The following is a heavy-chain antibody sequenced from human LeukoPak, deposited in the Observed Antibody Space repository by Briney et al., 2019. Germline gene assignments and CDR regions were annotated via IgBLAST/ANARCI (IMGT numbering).Heavy chain of an antibody. J-gene: IGHJ3*02. V-gene: IGHV4-59*01. CDR1: GGSISSYY. D-gene: IGHD3-22*01. Sequence: SETLSLTCTVSGGSISSYYWSWIRQPPGKGLEWIGYIYYSGSTNYNPSLKSRVTISGDTSKNQFSLKLSPVTAADTAVYYCARAGKYYYDSSGYYGANAFDIWGQGTMVTVSS. CDR2: IYYSGST. CDR3: ARAGKYYYDSSGYYGANAFDI.